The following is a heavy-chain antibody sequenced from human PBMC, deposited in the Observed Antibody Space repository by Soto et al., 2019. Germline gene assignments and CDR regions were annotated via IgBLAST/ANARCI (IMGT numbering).Heavy chain of an antibody. Sequence: QVQLQESGPGLVKPSQTLSLTCTVSGGSISSGDYYWSWIRQPPGKGLEWIGSIYYSGRTYYNLSLKSRVTISVDTSKNQFSLNLNSVTASDTAVYYCASRHSSPYFDYWGQGTLFTVSS. CDR2: IYYSGRT. D-gene: IGHD6-13*01. V-gene: IGHV4-30-4*01. J-gene: IGHJ4*02. CDR3: ASRHSSPYFDY. CDR1: GGSISSGDYY.